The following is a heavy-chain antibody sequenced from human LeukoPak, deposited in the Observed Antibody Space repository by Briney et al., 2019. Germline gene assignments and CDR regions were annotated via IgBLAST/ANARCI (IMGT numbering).Heavy chain of an antibody. D-gene: IGHD1-1*01. Sequence: SETLSLTYTVSSGSISTSNYYWGWVRQPPGKALEWIGNIFYSGSTYYSPSLKSRVTISLDTSRNQFSLKLNSVTAADTAVYYCVRAVSNDWYFDIWGRGTLVSVSS. CDR1: SGSISTSNYY. V-gene: IGHV4-39*07. J-gene: IGHJ2*01. CDR2: IFYSGST. CDR3: VRAVSNDWYFDI.